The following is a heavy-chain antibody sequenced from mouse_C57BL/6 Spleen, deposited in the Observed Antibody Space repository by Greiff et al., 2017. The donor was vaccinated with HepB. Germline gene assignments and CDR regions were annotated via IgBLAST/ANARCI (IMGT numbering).Heavy chain of an antibody. J-gene: IGHJ3*01. CDR2: ISSGSSTI. CDR3: ARVDYDGPWFAY. Sequence: EVQGVESGGGLVKPGGSLKLSCAASGFTFSDYGMHWVRQAPEKGLEWVAYISSGSSTIYYADTVKGRFTISRDNAKNTLFLQMTSLRSEDTAMYYCARVDYDGPWFAYWGQGTLVTVSA. CDR1: GFTFSDYG. D-gene: IGHD2-4*01. V-gene: IGHV5-17*01.